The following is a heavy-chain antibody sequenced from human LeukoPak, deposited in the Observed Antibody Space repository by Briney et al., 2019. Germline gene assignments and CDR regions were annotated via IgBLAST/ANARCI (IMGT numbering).Heavy chain of an antibody. CDR2: FDPEEGET. J-gene: IGHJ5*02. V-gene: IGHV1-24*01. D-gene: IGHD3-3*01. CDR3: ARPPPGLGVAWAWFDP. Sequence: GASVKVSCKVSGYGLNELSMHWVRRAPGRGLEWVGVFDPEEGETISAQKFQGRVTMTEDTSTDTAYMGLRSLRFEDTAVYYCARPPPGLGVAWAWFDPWGQGTLVTVSS. CDR1: GYGLNELS.